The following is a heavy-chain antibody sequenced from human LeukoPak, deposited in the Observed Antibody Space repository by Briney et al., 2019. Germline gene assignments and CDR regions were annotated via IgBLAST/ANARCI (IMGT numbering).Heavy chain of an antibody. J-gene: IGHJ4*02. CDR3: TRETNSAVDY. CDR2: IYYAGNT. D-gene: IGHD1-14*01. CDR1: GGSTSSISHH. V-gene: IGHV4-39*02. Sequence: PSETLSLTCIVSGGSTSSISHHWGWIRQPPGKGLEWIASIYYAGNTYYNPSLKSRLTISIDTSKNQFSLKLSSVTAAGTAVYYCTRETNSAVDYWGQGTLVTVSP.